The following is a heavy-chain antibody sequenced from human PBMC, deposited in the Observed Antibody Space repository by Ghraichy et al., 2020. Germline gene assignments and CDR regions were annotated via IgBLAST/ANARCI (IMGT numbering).Heavy chain of an antibody. Sequence: SQTLSLTCTVSGGSISSGDYYWSWIRQPPGKGLEWIGYIYYSGSTYYNPSLKSRVTISVDTSKNQFSLKLSSVTAADTAVYYCARYGYCSSTSCYKGWVWFDPWGQGTLVTVSS. CDR1: GGSISSGDYY. D-gene: IGHD2-2*02. J-gene: IGHJ5*02. CDR2: IYYSGST. CDR3: ARYGYCSSTSCYKGWVWFDP. V-gene: IGHV4-30-4*01.